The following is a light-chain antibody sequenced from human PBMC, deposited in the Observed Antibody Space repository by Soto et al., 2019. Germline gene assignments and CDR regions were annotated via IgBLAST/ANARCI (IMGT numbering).Light chain of an antibody. CDR3: QQRSSWPPVT. CDR2: DAS. CDR1: QGVSSY. Sequence: EVVLTQSPATLSLSPGERATLSCRASQGVSSYLAWYQQKPGQPPRLLIYDASNRATGIPARFSGSGSGTEFTLTITSLEPEDFAVYYCQQRSSWPPVTFGQGTRLEIK. J-gene: IGKJ5*01. V-gene: IGKV3-11*01.